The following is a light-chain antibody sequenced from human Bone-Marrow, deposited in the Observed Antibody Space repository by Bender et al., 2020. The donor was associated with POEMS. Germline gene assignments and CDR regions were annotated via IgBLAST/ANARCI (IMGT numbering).Light chain of an antibody. CDR2: DNN. J-gene: IGLJ3*02. CDR3: GTWDSSLSAWV. CDR1: GSNIGGYP. Sequence: QSVLTQPPSVSGTPGQRVTISCSGSGSNIGGYPVNWYQQLPGTAPRLLIYDNNKRPSGIPDRFSGSKSGTSATLGITGLQTGDEANYYCGTWDSSLSAWVFGGGTKLTVL. V-gene: IGLV1-51*01.